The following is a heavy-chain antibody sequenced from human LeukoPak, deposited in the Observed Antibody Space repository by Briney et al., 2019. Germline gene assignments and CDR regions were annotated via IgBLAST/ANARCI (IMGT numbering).Heavy chain of an antibody. Sequence: PSETLSLTCTVSGGSIRTSDYYWGWICQPPGKGLEWIGSVYYTGSTYYNPSLESRVIISVDTSKKQFSLRLSSVTAADTAVYYCARGRNLEWFDYWGQGTLVTVSS. CDR1: GGSIRTSDYY. V-gene: IGHV4-39*01. D-gene: IGHD3-3*01. CDR3: ARGRNLEWFDY. CDR2: VYYTGST. J-gene: IGHJ5*01.